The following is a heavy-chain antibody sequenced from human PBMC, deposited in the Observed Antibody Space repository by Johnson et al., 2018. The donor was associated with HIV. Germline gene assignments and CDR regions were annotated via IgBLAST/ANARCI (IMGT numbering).Heavy chain of an antibody. V-gene: IGHV3-30*18. CDR2: ISYDGSNK. D-gene: IGHD3-3*01. Sequence: VQLVESGGGVVQPERSLRLSCAASGFTFDDYGMSWVRQAPGKGLEWVAVISYDGSNKYYADSVKGRFTISRDNSKNTLYLQMNSLRAEDTAVYYCAKDRDLNYDFWSGSDDAFDIWGQGTMVTVSS. J-gene: IGHJ3*02. CDR1: GFTFDDYG. CDR3: AKDRDLNYDFWSGSDDAFDI.